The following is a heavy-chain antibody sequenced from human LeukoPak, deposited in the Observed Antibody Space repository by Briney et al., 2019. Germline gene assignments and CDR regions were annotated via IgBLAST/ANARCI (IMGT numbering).Heavy chain of an antibody. CDR2: INPNSGDT. V-gene: IGHV1-2*02. CDR3: ASQGYYYDNSGYYSDY. CDR1: GYTFTAYY. D-gene: IGHD3-22*01. J-gene: IGHJ4*02. Sequence: EASAKVSCKASGYTFTAYYMHWVRQPPGQGLEWMVWINPNSGDTNYAQKFQGRVTMTRDMSIITAYMELSSLRSDDTAVYYCASQGYYYDNSGYYSDYWGQGTLVTVSS.